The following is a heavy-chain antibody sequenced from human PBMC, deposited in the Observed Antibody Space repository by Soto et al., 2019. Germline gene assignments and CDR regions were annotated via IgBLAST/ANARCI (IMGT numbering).Heavy chain of an antibody. J-gene: IGHJ4*02. CDR1: GGTFSSYT. CDR2: IIPILGIA. Sequence: QVQLVQSGAEVKKPGSSVKVSCKASGGTFSSYTISWVRQAPGQGLEWMGRIIPILGIANYAQKFQGRVTITADKSTSKAYTELSSLRSEDTAVYCCARTGRWLQLQYFDYWGQGTLVTVSS. V-gene: IGHV1-69*02. CDR3: ARTGRWLQLQYFDY. D-gene: IGHD5-12*01.